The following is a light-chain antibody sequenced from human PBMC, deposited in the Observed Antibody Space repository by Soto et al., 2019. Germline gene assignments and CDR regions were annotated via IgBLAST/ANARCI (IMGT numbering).Light chain of an antibody. J-gene: IGLJ1*01. CDR3: VSWDDSLSGLV. V-gene: IGLV1-47*02. CDR1: SANIGNNY. Sequence: VLTQPPSASGTPGQRVTISCSGRSANIGNNYVCWYQQLPGTAPKLLIYSNNQRPPGVPDRFSGSKSGTSASLAISGLRSEDEADYYCVSWDDSLSGLVFGTGTKVTVL. CDR2: SNN.